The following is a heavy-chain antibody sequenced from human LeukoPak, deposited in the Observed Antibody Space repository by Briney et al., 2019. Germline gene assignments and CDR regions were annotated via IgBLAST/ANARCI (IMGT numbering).Heavy chain of an antibody. CDR3: AKDVWYGSSGYVSGPKYYFDY. CDR2: ISGSGGST. D-gene: IGHD3-22*01. V-gene: IGHV3-23*01. CDR1: GFTFSSYG. Sequence: GGSLRLSCAASGFTFSSYGMSWVRQAPGKGLEWVSAISGSGGSTYYADSVKGRFTISRDNSKNTLYLQMNSLRAEDTAVYYCAKDVWYGSSGYVSGPKYYFDYWGQGTLVTVSS. J-gene: IGHJ4*02.